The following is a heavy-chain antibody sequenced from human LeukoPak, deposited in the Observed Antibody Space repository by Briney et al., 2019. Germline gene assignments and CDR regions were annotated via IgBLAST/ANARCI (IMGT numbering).Heavy chain of an antibody. CDR1: GLTLTTFD. J-gene: IGHJ5*01. V-gene: IGHV3-23*01. CDR3: AKGLDPYSSRYLNRIFDS. D-gene: IGHD6-25*01. CDR2: ISGNDPTK. Sequence: GGSLRLSCIASGLTLTTFDMVWVRQAPGRGLEWVSIISGNDPTKIYADSVKGRFTISRDDLKNTIYLQMDSLRDEDPAFYYCAKGLDPYSSRYLNRIFDSWGQATLVTVSS.